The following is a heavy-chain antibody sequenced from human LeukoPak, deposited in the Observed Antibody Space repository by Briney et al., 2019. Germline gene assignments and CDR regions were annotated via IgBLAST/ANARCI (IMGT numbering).Heavy chain of an antibody. D-gene: IGHD2-15*01. CDR1: GFTFSSYS. V-gene: IGHV3-48*01. CDR2: ISSSSSTI. Sequence: GGSLRLSCAASGFTFSSYSMNWVRQAPGKGLEWVSYISSSSSTIYYADSVKGRFTISRDNAKNSLYLQMNSLRAEDTAVYYCASQDIVVVVAATVYAFDIWGQGTMVTVSS. J-gene: IGHJ3*02. CDR3: ASQDIVVVVAATVYAFDI.